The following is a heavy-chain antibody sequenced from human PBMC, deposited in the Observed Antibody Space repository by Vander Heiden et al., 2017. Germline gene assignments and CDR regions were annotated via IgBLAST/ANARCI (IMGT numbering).Heavy chain of an antibody. Sequence: QVQLQESGPGLVKPSQTLSLTSTVSGGSISSGGYYWSWIRQHPGKGLEWIGYIYYSGSTYYNPSLKSRVTISVDTSKNQFSLKLSSVTAADTAVYYCARDSGDGSGSYVDYWGQGTLVTVSS. V-gene: IGHV4-31*03. CDR2: IYYSGST. CDR3: ARDSGDGSGSYVDY. D-gene: IGHD3-10*01. J-gene: IGHJ4*02. CDR1: GGSISSGGYY.